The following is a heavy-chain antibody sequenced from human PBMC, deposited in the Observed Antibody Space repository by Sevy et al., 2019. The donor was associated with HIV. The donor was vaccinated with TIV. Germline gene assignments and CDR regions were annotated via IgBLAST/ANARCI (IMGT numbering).Heavy chain of an antibody. V-gene: IGHV3-15*01. Sequence: GGSLRLSCAASGFTFSNAWMSWVRQAPGKGLEWVGRIKSKTDGGTTDYAAPVKGRFTISRDDSKNTPYLQMNSLKTEDTAIYYCTTDSKKRGLCALLDYWGQGTLVTVSS. CDR2: IKSKTDGGTT. D-gene: IGHD3-10*01. CDR3: TTDSKKRGLCALLDY. CDR1: GFTFSNAW. J-gene: IGHJ4*02.